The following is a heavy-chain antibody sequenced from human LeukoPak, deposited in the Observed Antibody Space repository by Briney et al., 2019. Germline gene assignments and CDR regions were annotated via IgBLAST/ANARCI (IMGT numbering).Heavy chain of an antibody. D-gene: IGHD2-2*01. CDR3: ARVATGPYQLLPTWFDP. J-gene: IGHJ5*02. CDR1: GFTFSSYE. V-gene: IGHV3-48*03. Sequence: GGSLRLSCAASGFTFSSYEMNWVRQAPGKGPEWVSYISSSGSTIYYADSVKGRFTISRDNAKNSLYLQMNSLRAEDTAVYYCARVATGPYQLLPTWFDPWGQGTLVTVSS. CDR2: ISSSGSTI.